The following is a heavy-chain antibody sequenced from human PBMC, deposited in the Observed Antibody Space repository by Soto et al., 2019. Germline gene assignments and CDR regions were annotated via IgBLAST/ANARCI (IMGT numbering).Heavy chain of an antibody. CDR1: RFTFSGFE. V-gene: IGHV3-48*03. CDR2: ISTSGATI. Sequence: PGGSLRLSCVASRFTFSGFEMSWVRQAPGKGLEWVSYISTSGATIYYADSVQGRFTISRDNAKNSLYLQMNSLRVEDTAVYYCARESDSGSSARFDYWGQGTLVTVSS. CDR3: ARESDSGSSARFDY. D-gene: IGHD1-26*01. J-gene: IGHJ4*02.